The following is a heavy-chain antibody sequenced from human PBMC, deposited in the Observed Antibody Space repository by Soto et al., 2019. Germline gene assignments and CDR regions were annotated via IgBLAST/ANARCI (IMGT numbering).Heavy chain of an antibody. CDR1: GYRFTSHW. Sequence: EGQLVQSGAEVKKPGESLRISCKGSGYRFTSHWISWLRQMPGKGLEWMGRTDPSDSFTQYNPSFQGHVTISGDKSLSTAYLQWSSLKASDTAIYYCARGEGLTTFGVYGFDVWGQGASVTVSS. D-gene: IGHD3-3*01. V-gene: IGHV5-10-1*01. CDR3: ARGEGLTTFGVYGFDV. J-gene: IGHJ6*02. CDR2: TDPSDSFT.